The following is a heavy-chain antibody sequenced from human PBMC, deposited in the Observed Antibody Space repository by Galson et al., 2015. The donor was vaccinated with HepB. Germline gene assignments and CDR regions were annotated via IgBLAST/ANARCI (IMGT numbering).Heavy chain of an antibody. V-gene: IGHV2-70*01. Sequence: PALVKPTQTLTLTRTFSGFSLSTSGMCVSWIRQPPGKALEWLALIDWDDDKYYSTSLKTRLTISKDTSKNQVVLTMTNMDPVDTATYYCARIRTSSSCTNDAFDIWAQGTMVTVAA. CDR1: GFSLSTSGMC. CDR3: ARIRTSSSCTNDAFDI. J-gene: IGHJ3*02. CDR2: IDWDDDK. D-gene: IGHD6-6*01.